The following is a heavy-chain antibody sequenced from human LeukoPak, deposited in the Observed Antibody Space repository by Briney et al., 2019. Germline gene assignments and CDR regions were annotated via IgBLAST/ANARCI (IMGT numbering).Heavy chain of an antibody. CDR1: GGTFSNYA. CDR3: ARGCTNGVCYGSVDP. CDR2: INPNSGGT. J-gene: IGHJ5*02. V-gene: IGHV1-2*02. Sequence: GASVKVSCKASGGTFSNYAISWVRQAPGQGLEWMGWINPNSGGTNYAQKFQGRVTMTRDTSISTAYMELSRLRSDDTAVYYCARGCTNGVCYGSVDPWGQGTLVTVSS. D-gene: IGHD2-8*01.